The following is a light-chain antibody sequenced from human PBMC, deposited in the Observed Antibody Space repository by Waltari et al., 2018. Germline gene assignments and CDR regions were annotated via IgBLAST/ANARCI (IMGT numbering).Light chain of an antibody. V-gene: IGLV8-61*01. CDR3: ALYMGSGIWV. CDR1: SGSLSTLSY. Sequence: QTVVTQEPSLSVSPGGTVTHTCALSSGSLSTLSYATRYQQTPGQAPRTLVYKANARSSGVPDRFSGSIRGNTAALTITGAQADDESDYYCALYMGSGIWVFGGGTRLTVL. J-gene: IGLJ3*02. CDR2: KAN.